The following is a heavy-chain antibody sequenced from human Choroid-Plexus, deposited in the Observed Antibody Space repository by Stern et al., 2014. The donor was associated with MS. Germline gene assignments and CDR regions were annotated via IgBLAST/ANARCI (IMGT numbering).Heavy chain of an antibody. CDR2: ISYDGSK. CDR1: GFSFSSFG. Sequence: VQLLESGGGVVQPGRPLRLSCAASGFSFSSFGMHWVRQAPGKGLEWVALISYDGSKDYADTVKGRFAISRDNSKNTLYLQMNSLRAEDXXXXXXXKDRXYLTFFFDFWGQGSLVTVSS. V-gene: IGHV3-30*03. CDR3: XKDRXYLTFFFDF. D-gene: IGHD2-8*01. J-gene: IGHJ4*02.